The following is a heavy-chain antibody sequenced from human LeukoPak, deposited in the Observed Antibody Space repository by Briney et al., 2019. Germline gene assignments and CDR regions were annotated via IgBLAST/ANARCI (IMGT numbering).Heavy chain of an antibody. CDR1: GLTFSSYS. CDR2: ISSSSSYI. D-gene: IGHD2-2*01. Sequence: GGSLRLSCAASGLTFSSYSMNWVRQAPGKGLEWVSSISSSSSYIYYADSVKGRFTISRDNAKNSLYLQMNSLRAEDTAVYYCAKEPREYCSSSSCPNWLDPWGQGTLVTVSS. J-gene: IGHJ5*02. V-gene: IGHV3-21*06. CDR3: AKEPREYCSSSSCPNWLDP.